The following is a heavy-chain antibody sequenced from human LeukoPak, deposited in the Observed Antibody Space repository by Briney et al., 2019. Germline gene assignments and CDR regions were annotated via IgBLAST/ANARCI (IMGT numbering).Heavy chain of an antibody. Sequence: SETLSLTCTVSGGSISSYYWSWIRQPPGKGLEWIGYIYYSGSTNYNPSLKSRVTISVDTSKNQFSLKLSSVTAADTAVYYCARPGKTYYYDSSGYPAPWYAFDIWGQGTMVTVSS. CDR2: IYYSGST. D-gene: IGHD3-22*01. J-gene: IGHJ3*02. CDR3: ARPGKTYYYDSSGYPAPWYAFDI. CDR1: GGSISSYY. V-gene: IGHV4-59*08.